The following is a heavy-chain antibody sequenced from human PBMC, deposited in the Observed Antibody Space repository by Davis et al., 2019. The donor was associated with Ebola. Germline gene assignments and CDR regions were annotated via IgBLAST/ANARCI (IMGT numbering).Heavy chain of an antibody. V-gene: IGHV1-18*01. CDR1: GYTFTSYG. J-gene: IGHJ5*02. CDR2: ISAYNGNT. CDR3: ARGRGRFGELIKNWFDP. Sequence: ASVKVSCKASGYTFTSYGISWVRQAPGQGLEWMGWISAYNGNTNYAQKPQGRVTMTRNTSISTAYMELSSLRSEDTAVYYCARGRGRFGELIKNWFDPWGQGTLATVSS. D-gene: IGHD3-10*01.